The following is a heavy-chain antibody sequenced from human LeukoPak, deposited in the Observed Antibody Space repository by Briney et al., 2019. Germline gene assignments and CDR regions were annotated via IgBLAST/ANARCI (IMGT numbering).Heavy chain of an antibody. CDR1: GFIFSSYA. Sequence: GGSLRPSCAASGFIFSSYAMHWVRQAPGKGLEYVSGISTDGGSTFYAESVQGRFTISRDNSKNTVYLQLGSLRADDMAVYYCARDSGSGYRQFDCWGQGTLVTVSS. V-gene: IGHV3-64*02. J-gene: IGHJ4*02. D-gene: IGHD3-3*01. CDR2: ISTDGGST. CDR3: ARDSGSGYRQFDC.